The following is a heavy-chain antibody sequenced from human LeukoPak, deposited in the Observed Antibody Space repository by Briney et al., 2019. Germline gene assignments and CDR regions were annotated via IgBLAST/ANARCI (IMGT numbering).Heavy chain of an antibody. Sequence: SETLSLTCAVYGGSFSGYYWSWIRQPPGKGLEWIGEINHSGSTNYNPSLKSRVTISVDTSKNQFSLKLSSVTAADTAVYYCARVGRRAHGYWGQGTLVTVSS. CDR2: INHSGST. CDR1: GGSFSGYY. J-gene: IGHJ4*02. CDR3: ARVGRRAHGY. V-gene: IGHV4-34*01. D-gene: IGHD1-26*01.